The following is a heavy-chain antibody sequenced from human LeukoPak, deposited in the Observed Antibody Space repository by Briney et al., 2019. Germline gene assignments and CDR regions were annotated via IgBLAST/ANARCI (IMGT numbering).Heavy chain of an antibody. V-gene: IGHV3-21*01. CDR1: GFTFSSYS. CDR3: AKGASGGYYNPFDY. Sequence: GGSLRLSCAASGFTFSSYSMNWVRQAPGKGLEWVSSISSSSSYIYYADSVKGRFTISRDNAKNSLYLQMNSLRAEDTAVYYCAKGASGGYYNPFDYWGQGTLVTVSS. D-gene: IGHD3-10*01. CDR2: ISSSSSYI. J-gene: IGHJ4*02.